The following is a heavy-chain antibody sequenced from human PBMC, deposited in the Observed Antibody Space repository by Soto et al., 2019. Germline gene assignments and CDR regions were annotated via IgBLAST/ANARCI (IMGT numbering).Heavy chain of an antibody. CDR1: GFTFDDYA. Sequence: ESGGGLVQPGRSLRLSCAASGFTFDDYAMHWVRQAPGKGLEWVSGISWNSGSIGYADSVKGRFTISRDNAKNSLYLQMNSLRAEDTALYYCAKDQGTRYSNSRYVGIDYWGQGTLVTVSS. V-gene: IGHV3-9*01. CDR2: ISWNSGSI. J-gene: IGHJ4*02. D-gene: IGHD6-13*01. CDR3: AKDQGTRYSNSRYVGIDY.